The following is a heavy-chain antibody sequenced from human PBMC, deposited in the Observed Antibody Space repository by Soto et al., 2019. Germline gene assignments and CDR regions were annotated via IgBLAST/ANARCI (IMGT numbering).Heavy chain of an antibody. V-gene: IGHV3-30*18. Sequence: PGGSLRLSCASSGFTFRSYGMHWVRQAPGKGLEWVAVISYDGSNKYYADSVKGRFTISRDNSKNTLYLQMNSLRGEDTSVYYCAKASAPGPEPAPIDYWGQGTLVTVSS. CDR2: ISYDGSNK. J-gene: IGHJ4*02. CDR1: GFTFRSYG. CDR3: AKASAPGPEPAPIDY.